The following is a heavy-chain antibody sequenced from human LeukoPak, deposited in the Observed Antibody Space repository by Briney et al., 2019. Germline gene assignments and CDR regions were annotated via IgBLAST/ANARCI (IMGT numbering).Heavy chain of an antibody. CDR2: ISWNSGSI. D-gene: IGHD6-6*01. CDR3: AKDIGSSSGRGFDY. V-gene: IGHV3-9*01. CDR1: GFTFDDYA. Sequence: GGSLRLSCAASGFTFDDYAMHWVRQAPGKGLEWVSGISWNSGSIGYADSVKGRFTISRDNAKNSLYLQINSLRADDTALYYCAKDIGSSSGRGFDYWGQGTLVTVSS. J-gene: IGHJ4*02.